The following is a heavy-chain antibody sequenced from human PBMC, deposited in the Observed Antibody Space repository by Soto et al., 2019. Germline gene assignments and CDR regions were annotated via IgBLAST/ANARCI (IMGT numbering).Heavy chain of an antibody. V-gene: IGHV4-34*01. Sequence: QVQLHQWGAGLVRPSETLALTCAVNGGSFSTNHWNWIRQSPGKGLEWIGEISPDGATNFNPTRKSRLSMSVETSKRQFSLHLTSVTAADTAVYFCARGLAAQSFYFDFWGQGTLVTVSS. CDR2: ISPDGAT. CDR3: ARGLAAQSFYFDF. D-gene: IGHD3-16*02. CDR1: GGSFSTNH. J-gene: IGHJ4*02.